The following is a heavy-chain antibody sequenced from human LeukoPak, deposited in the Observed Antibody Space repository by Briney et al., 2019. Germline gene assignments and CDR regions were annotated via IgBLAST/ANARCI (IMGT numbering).Heavy chain of an antibody. CDR3: AREPSSSIAAAGNSPVTATDY. CDR2: INPSGGST. Sequence: ASVKVSCKASGYTFTSYYMHWVRQPPGQGLEWMGIINPSGGSTSYAQKFQGRVTMTRDTSMSTVYMELSSLRSEDTAVYYCAREPSSSIAAAGNSPVTATDYWGQGTLVTVSS. D-gene: IGHD6-13*01. V-gene: IGHV1-46*01. CDR1: GYTFTSYY. J-gene: IGHJ4*02.